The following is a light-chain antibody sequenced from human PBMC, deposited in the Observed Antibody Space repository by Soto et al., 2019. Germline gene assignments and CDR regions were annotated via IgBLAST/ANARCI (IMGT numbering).Light chain of an antibody. CDR2: EVS. CDR3: CSYAGSNTLL. Sequence: QSVLTQPASVSGSPGQSITISCTGTSSDVGSYNFVSWYQHHPGKAPTMMIYEVSKRPSEISNRFSGSKSGNTASLTISGLQAEDEADYYCCSYAGSNTLLFGGGTQLTVL. CDR1: SSDVGSYNF. J-gene: IGLJ2*01. V-gene: IGLV2-23*01.